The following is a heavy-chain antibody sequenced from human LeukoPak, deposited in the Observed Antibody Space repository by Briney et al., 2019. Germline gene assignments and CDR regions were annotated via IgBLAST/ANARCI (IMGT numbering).Heavy chain of an antibody. V-gene: IGHV3-30*04. Sequence: GRSLRLSCAASGFTFSSSAMHWVRQAPGKGLEWVAVISSDGRNEYYADSVKGRFTISRDNSKNTLYLQMNSLRVEDTAVYYCARGGSSSWYGDYWGQGTLVTVSS. CDR1: GFTFSSSA. CDR2: ISSDGRNE. D-gene: IGHD6-13*01. J-gene: IGHJ4*02. CDR3: ARGGSSSWYGDY.